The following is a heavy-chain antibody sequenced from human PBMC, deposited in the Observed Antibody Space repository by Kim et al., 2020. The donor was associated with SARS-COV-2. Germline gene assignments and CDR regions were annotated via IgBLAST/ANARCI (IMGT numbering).Heavy chain of an antibody. D-gene: IGHD4-4*01. V-gene: IGHV4-31*03. CDR1: GGSISSGGYY. CDR2: IYYSGST. Sequence: SETLSLTCTVSGGSISSGGYYWSWIRQHPGKGLEWIGYIYYSGSTYYNPSLKSRVTISVDTSKNQFSLKLSSVTAADTAVYYCARGLTVNLVFDIWGQGTMVTVSS. J-gene: IGHJ3*02. CDR3: ARGLTVNLVFDI.